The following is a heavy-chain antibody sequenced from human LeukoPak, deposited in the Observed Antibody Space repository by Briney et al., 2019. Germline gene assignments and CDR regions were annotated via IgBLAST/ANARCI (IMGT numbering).Heavy chain of an antibody. CDR1: GFPFITYV. Sequence: PGGSLRLSCAASGFPFITYVMHWVGKAPGRGLKWPPGINWNGGTTDYADSVKGRFTISRDNAKNSLYLQMNSLRVEDTAFYYCVRDSGDYVGISYFDYWGQGTLVTVSS. J-gene: IGHJ4*02. D-gene: IGHD4-23*01. V-gene: IGHV3-20*04. CDR2: INWNGGTT. CDR3: VRDSGDYVGISYFDY.